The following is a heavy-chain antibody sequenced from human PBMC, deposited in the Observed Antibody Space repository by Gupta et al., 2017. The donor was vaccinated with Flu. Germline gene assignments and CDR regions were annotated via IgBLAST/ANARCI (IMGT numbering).Heavy chain of an antibody. CDR1: GVSITRSTYY. J-gene: IGHJ3*02. D-gene: IGHD3-10*01. CDR3: ARQEDYYGSGLEGESAFDI. Sequence: QLPLQESGPGLVNPSEPLSLPCSVSGVSITRSTYYWAWIPPPPGKGLEWIGSFYYRGTTSYNSSIKSRVTISVDTSKNQFSLKVTSVTASDTALYYCARQEDYYGSGLEGESAFDIWGQGTKVTVS. CDR2: FYYRGTT. V-gene: IGHV4-39*01.